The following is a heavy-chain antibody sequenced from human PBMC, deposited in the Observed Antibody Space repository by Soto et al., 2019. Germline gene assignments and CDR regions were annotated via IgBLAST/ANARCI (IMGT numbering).Heavy chain of an antibody. D-gene: IGHD6-19*01. Sequence: VGSLRLSCAASGFTFSSYWMSWVRQAPGKGLEWVANIKQDGSEKYYVDSVKGRFTISRDNAKNSLYLQMNSLRAEDTAVYYCASGKDSSGWYNPLSSFDYWGQGTLVTVSS. CDR1: GFTFSSYW. CDR3: ASGKDSSGWYNPLSSFDY. CDR2: IKQDGSEK. V-gene: IGHV3-7*01. J-gene: IGHJ4*02.